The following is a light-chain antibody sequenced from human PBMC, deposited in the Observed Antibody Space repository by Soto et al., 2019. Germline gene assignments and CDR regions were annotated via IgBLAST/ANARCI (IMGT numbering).Light chain of an antibody. Sequence: IGLTQSPGPLSWAPGDRATLSCRTSQSVSTSLAWYQQKPGQAPRLLIYDTSNRATDIPARFSGRGSGTDFTLTIYSLEPEDFAVYYCQQRSTWPPIIFGQGTRLEIK. CDR3: QQRSTWPPII. J-gene: IGKJ5*01. CDR1: QSVSTS. CDR2: DTS. V-gene: IGKV3-11*01.